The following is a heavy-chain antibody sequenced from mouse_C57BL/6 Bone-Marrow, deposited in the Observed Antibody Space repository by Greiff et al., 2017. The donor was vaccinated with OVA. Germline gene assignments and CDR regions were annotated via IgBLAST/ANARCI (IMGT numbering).Heavy chain of an antibody. CDR2: ISYDGSN. V-gene: IGHV3-6*01. D-gene: IGHD1-3*01. CDR3: ARSGFGVFDY. CDR1: GYSITSGYY. J-gene: IGHJ2*01. Sequence: EVKLLESGPGLVKPSQSLSLTCSVTGYSITSGYYWNWIRQFPGNKLEWMGYISYDGSNNYNPSLKNRISITRDTSKNQFFLKLNSVTTEDTATYYCARSGFGVFDYWGQGTTLTVSS.